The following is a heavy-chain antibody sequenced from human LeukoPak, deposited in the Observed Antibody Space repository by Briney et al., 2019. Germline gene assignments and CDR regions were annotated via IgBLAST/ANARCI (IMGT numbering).Heavy chain of an antibody. D-gene: IGHD5-24*01. Sequence: GGSLRLSCAAAGFTFRSFAMSWVRQAPGKGLEWVGRIKSKTDGGTIDYAAPVNGRFTISRDDSKNTLYLQMNSLKTEDTAVYYCTKGMATITYWGQGTLVTVSS. CDR2: IKSKTDGGTI. J-gene: IGHJ4*02. V-gene: IGHV3-15*01. CDR3: TKGMATITY. CDR1: GFTFRSFA.